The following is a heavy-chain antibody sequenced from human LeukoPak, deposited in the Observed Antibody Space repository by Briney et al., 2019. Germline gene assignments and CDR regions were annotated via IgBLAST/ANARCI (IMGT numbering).Heavy chain of an antibody. V-gene: IGHV3-64D*06. Sequence: GGSLRLSCAASGFNFRNYPMHWVRQAPGKGLEYVSAIGGNGDTTYYEDSVKGRVTISRDNSKNTLYLQLSSLRVEDTAVYYCVKDEGYCSSVSCSPSYWGQGTLVTVTS. J-gene: IGHJ4*02. CDR1: GFNFRNYP. D-gene: IGHD2-2*01. CDR3: VKDEGYCSSVSCSPSY. CDR2: IGGNGDTT.